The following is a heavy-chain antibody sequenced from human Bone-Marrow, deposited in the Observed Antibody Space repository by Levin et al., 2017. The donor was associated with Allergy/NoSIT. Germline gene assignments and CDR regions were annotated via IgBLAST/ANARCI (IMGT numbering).Heavy chain of an antibody. CDR2: IYNNGNT. Sequence: KSSETLSLTCTVSGGSISTFYWTWIRQPPGKGLEWIGYIYNNGNTKYNPSLKSRVTISVDRSKNQVSLRLSSVTPADTAVYYCARGTGPYYYYIDVWGKGTTVAVSS. D-gene: IGHD3/OR15-3a*01. CDR3: ARGTGPYYYYIDV. J-gene: IGHJ6*03. V-gene: IGHV4-59*01. CDR1: GGSISTFY.